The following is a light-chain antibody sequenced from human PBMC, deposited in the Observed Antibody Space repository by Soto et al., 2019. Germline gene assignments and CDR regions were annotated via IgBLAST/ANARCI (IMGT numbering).Light chain of an antibody. J-gene: IGKJ2*01. Sequence: DIVLTQYPDSLAVSLGERATINCKSSQSVLYSSNNKYYLAWYKQRPGQPPKLLIYWASTRESGVPDRFSGSGSGTDFTLTITSLQAEDVAVYYCQQYESNPPTFGQGTKLEIK. CDR2: WAS. CDR1: QSVLYSSNNKYY. CDR3: QQYESNPPT. V-gene: IGKV4-1*01.